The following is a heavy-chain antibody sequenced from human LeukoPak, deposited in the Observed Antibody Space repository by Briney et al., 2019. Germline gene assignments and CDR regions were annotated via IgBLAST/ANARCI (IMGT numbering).Heavy chain of an antibody. J-gene: IGHJ1*01. V-gene: IGHV4-59*01. CDR3: ARGGWYPESFQH. CDR1: GGSISSYY. D-gene: IGHD6-19*01. Sequence: NTSETLPLTCTVSGGSISSYYWNWIRQPPGKGLEWVGYIYYSGSTNYNPSLKSRVTISVDTSKNQFSLKLSSVTAADTAVYYSARGGWYPESFQHWGQGALVTVSS. CDR2: IYYSGST.